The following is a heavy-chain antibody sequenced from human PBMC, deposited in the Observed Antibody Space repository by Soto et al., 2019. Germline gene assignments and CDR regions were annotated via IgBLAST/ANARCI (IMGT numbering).Heavy chain of an antibody. V-gene: IGHV3-30*18. CDR1: GFNFSSFG. Sequence: PGGSLRLSCAASGFNFSSFGMHWVRQAPGKGLEWVALMSYDGSSKYYQDSLKGRFTISRDKSKNTLYLQMSSLRVEDTAVYYCAKDRGWSSADLDYWGQGTLVTVSS. D-gene: IGHD6-19*01. J-gene: IGHJ4*02. CDR2: MSYDGSSK. CDR3: AKDRGWSSADLDY.